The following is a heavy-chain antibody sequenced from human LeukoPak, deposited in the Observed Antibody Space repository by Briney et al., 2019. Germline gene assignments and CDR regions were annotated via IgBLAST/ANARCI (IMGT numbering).Heavy chain of an antibody. Sequence: GSVKVSCKASGYTFTSYGISWVRQAPGQGLEWMGWISAYNGNTNYAQKLQGRVTMTTDTSTSTAYMELRSLRSDDTAVYYCSTSIPMVRGVIISGDWFDPWGQGTLVTVSS. CDR1: GYTFTSYG. J-gene: IGHJ5*02. CDR2: ISAYNGNT. V-gene: IGHV1-18*01. CDR3: STSIPMVRGVIISGDWFDP. D-gene: IGHD3-10*01.